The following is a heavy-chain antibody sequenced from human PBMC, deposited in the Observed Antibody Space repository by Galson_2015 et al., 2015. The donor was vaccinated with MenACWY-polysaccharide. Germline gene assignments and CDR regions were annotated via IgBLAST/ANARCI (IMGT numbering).Heavy chain of an antibody. Sequence: SLRLSCAASGFDFSSYAMSWVRQAPGKGLEWVSTMSGRRGCTYYADSVKGRFTISRDNSKNTLYLQMNNLRADDTAIYPCATHPKGTDSRWYDYWGQGTLVTVSS. J-gene: IGHJ4*02. CDR3: ATHPKGTDSRWYDY. CDR2: MSGRRGCT. CDR1: GFDFSSYA. V-gene: IGHV3-23*01. D-gene: IGHD3-22*01.